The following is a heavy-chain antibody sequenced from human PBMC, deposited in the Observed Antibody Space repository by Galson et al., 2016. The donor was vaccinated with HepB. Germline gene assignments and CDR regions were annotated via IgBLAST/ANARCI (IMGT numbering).Heavy chain of an antibody. Sequence: SLRLSCAASGFSFSSYWMHWVRQAPGKGLVWVSQINNDGSDATYADSVKGRFTASRDNANNMLYLQMNSLRVEDTAVCYCLSLVVEDFWGQGALVTVSS. CDR1: GFSFSSYW. CDR2: INNDGSDA. J-gene: IGHJ4*02. V-gene: IGHV3-74*03. D-gene: IGHD2-15*01. CDR3: LSLVVEDF.